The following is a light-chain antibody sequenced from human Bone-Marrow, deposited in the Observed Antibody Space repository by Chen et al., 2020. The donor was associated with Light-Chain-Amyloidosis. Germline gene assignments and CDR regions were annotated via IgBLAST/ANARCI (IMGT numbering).Light chain of an antibody. Sequence: EIVLTQSPGTLSLSPGEGANLSCRASQTISSNYLTWYQQQFGQAPKLLIYGSSSGATGIPDRVTGSGSGADFTLTINRLEPEDSAMYYCQQYGTSPLTFGGGTKVEIK. CDR2: GSS. V-gene: IGKV3-20*01. CDR3: QQYGTSPLT. CDR1: QTISSNY. J-gene: IGKJ4*01.